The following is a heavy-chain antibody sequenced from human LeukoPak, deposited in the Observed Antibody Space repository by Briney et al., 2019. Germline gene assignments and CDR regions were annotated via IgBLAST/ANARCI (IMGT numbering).Heavy chain of an antibody. CDR2: ISGSGDTT. V-gene: IGHV3-23*01. D-gene: IGHD3/OR15-3a*01. CDR1: GFTVSSNY. J-gene: IGHJ6*03. Sequence: GGSLRLSCAASGFTVSSNYMSWVRQAPGKGLEWVSIISGSGDTTYYADSVKGRFTISRDNSKNTLFLQMNSLRAEDTAVYYCAKDGRFSDWIFSGFMDVWGKGTTVTVSS. CDR3: AKDGRFSDWIFSGFMDV.